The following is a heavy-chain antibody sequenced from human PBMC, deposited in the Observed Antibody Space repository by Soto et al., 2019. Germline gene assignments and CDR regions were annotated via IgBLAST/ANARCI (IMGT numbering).Heavy chain of an antibody. CDR3: ARELGRRTTGYCSSTSCYTVLAFDI. Sequence: ASVKVSCKASGYIFTGYYMHWVRQAPGQGLEWMGWINPNSGGTNYAQKFRGWVTMTRDTSISTAYMELRRLRSDDTAVYYCARELGRRTTGYCSSTSCYTVLAFDIWGQGTMVTVS. D-gene: IGHD2-2*02. CDR2: INPNSGGT. J-gene: IGHJ3*02. V-gene: IGHV1-2*04. CDR1: GYIFTGYY.